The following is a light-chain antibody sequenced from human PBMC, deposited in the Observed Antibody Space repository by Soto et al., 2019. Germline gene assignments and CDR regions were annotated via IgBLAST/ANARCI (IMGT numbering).Light chain of an antibody. CDR1: RSVGNM. J-gene: IGKJ1*01. CDR2: DGS. Sequence: DIQMTQSPSTLSASVGDRVIITCRASRSVGNMLAWYQQKPGKAPKVLIFDGSTLRSGVPSRFSGSGSGTEFSLTISSLQPDDFATYYCQQCSTDPVTFGQGTKVEVK. CDR3: QQCSTDPVT. V-gene: IGKV1-5*01.